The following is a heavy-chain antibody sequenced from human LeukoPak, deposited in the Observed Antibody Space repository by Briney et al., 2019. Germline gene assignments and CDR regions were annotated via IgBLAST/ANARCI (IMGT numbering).Heavy chain of an antibody. V-gene: IGHV4-31*03. D-gene: IGHD5-12*01. CDR3: ASSRGYSPLFDY. J-gene: IGHJ4*02. Sequence: SQTLSLTCTVSGGSISSGGYYWSWIRQHPGKGLEWIGYIYYSGSSYYNPSLKSRVTISVDTSKNQFSLKLSSVTAADMAVYYCASSRGYSPLFDYWGQGTLVTVSS. CDR2: IYYSGSS. CDR1: GGSISSGGYY.